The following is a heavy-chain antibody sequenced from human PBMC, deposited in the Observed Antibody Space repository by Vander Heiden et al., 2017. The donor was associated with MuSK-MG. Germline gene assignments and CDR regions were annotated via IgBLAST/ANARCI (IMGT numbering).Heavy chain of an antibody. Sequence: EVQLVQSGAELKKPGHSPKISGKGAGYSFTSYWIGLVRQMAGKGLKWIGIIYPWDSDTRYSPSFQGQVTISADKSISTAYLQWSSLKASDTAMYYCARHGPPGDYDWFDPWGQGTLVTVSS. CDR1: GYSFTSYW. CDR3: ARHGPPGDYDWFDP. D-gene: IGHD4-17*01. J-gene: IGHJ5*02. V-gene: IGHV5-51*01. CDR2: IYPWDSDT.